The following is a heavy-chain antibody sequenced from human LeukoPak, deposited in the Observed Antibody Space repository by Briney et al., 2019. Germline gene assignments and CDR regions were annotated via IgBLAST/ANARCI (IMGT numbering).Heavy chain of an antibody. J-gene: IGHJ4*02. D-gene: IGHD3-10*01. V-gene: IGHV3-7*01. Sequence: PGGSLRLSCATSGLTFSNYWMTWVRQAPGKGLEWVANIREDGSEKNYGDSVKGRFTISRDNAKSSLYLQMNSLRVEDTAVYYCARWNYGSGSRADYWGQGTLVTVSS. CDR3: ARWNYGSGSRADY. CDR2: IREDGSEK. CDR1: GLTFSNYW.